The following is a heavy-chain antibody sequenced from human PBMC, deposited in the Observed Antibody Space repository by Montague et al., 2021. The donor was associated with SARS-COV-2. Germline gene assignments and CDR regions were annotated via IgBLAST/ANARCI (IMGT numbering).Heavy chain of an antibody. CDR3: ARGHLSVSMIVVVFTSASYSSDY. Sequence: SETLSLTCAVYGGSFGDDHWSWIRQPPGKGLEWIGNISQSGRTNYNPSLKSRVTISVDTSKNQFSLKLTSVTAADTGLYFCARGHLSVSMIVVVFTSASYSSDYWGQGAQDTVSS. CDR2: ISQSGRT. V-gene: IGHV4-34*01. CDR1: GGSFGDDH. J-gene: IGHJ4*02. D-gene: IGHD3-22*01.